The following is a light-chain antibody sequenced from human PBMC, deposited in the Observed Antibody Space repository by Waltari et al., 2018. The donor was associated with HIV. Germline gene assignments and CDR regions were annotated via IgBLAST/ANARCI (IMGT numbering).Light chain of an antibody. CDR1: YSNPGSNT. V-gene: IGLV1-44*01. Sequence: SVLTQPPSASGTPGQRVTLPCAVHYSNPGSNTLNWYQQLPGTAPTLLIFGSFQRPSWVPDRFSGSKSGTSASLAISGLHSEDEGDYYCAAWDDSLHGYVFATGTKVTVL. CDR2: GSF. J-gene: IGLJ1*01. CDR3: AAWDDSLHGYV.